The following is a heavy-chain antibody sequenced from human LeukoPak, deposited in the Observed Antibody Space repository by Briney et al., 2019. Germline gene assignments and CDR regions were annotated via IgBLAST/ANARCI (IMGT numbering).Heavy chain of an antibody. CDR1: GGSISTSSYY. Sequence: SETLSLTCTVSGGSISTSSYYWGWIRQPPGKGLEWIGSIYYSGSTYYNPSLKSRVTISVDTSKNQFSLKLSSVTAADTAVYYCARRGSSWYYFDYWGQGTLVTVSS. CDR2: IYYSGST. D-gene: IGHD6-13*01. CDR3: ARRGSSWYYFDY. V-gene: IGHV4-39*01. J-gene: IGHJ4*02.